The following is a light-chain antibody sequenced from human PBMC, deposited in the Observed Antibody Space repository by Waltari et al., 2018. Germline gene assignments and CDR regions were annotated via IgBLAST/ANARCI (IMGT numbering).Light chain of an antibody. CDR1: QSISSW. CDR3: QQSASYWT. J-gene: IGKJ1*01. V-gene: IGKV1-5*01. CDR2: DAS. Sequence: DIQMTQSPSTLSSSVGARFTITCRASQSISSWLAWYQQKPGKAPKVLIYDASTLESGVPSRFSGSGSGTEFTLTISSLQPDDFATYYCQQSASYWTFGQGTKVDIK.